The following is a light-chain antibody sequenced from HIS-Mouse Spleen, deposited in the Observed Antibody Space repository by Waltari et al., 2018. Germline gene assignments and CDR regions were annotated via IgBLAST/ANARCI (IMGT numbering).Light chain of an antibody. CDR2: EDS. CDR1: ALPKKY. J-gene: IGLJ2*01. V-gene: IGLV3-10*01. CDR3: YSTDSSGNHRV. Sequence: SYELTQPPSVSVSPGQTARITCSGDALPKKYAYWYQQKSGQHPVLVIYEDSKRPAGIPERFSGYSSGTMATLTISGAQVEDEADYYCYSTDSSGNHRVFGGGTKLTVL.